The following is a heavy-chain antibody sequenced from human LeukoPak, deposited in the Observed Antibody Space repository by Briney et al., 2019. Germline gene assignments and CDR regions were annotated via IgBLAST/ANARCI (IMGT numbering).Heavy chain of an antibody. CDR2: INPNSGGT. V-gene: IGHV1-2*02. CDR1: GYTFTGYY. J-gene: IGHJ4*02. Sequence: ASVKVSCKASGYTFTGYYMHWVRQAPGQGLEWMGWINPNSGGTNYAQKFQGRVTMTRDTSISTAYMELSSLRSDDTAVYYCARDRVMYYYDSSGCSDYWGQGTLVTVSS. CDR3: ARDRVMYYYDSSGCSDY. D-gene: IGHD3-22*01.